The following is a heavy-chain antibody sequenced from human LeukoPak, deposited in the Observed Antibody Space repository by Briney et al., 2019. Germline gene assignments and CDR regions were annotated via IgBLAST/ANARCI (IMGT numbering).Heavy chain of an antibody. D-gene: IGHD3-22*01. CDR3: ARRHTAGYYLDAFDL. J-gene: IGHJ3*01. CDR1: GFTFSSYS. CDR2: ISSSSSTI. Sequence: GGSLRLSCAASGFTFSSYSMNWVRQAPGKGLEWVSYISSSSSTIYYADSVKGRFTISRDNAKNSLYLQMNSLRAEDTAVYYCARRHTAGYYLDAFDLWGQGTLVTVSS. V-gene: IGHV3-48*01.